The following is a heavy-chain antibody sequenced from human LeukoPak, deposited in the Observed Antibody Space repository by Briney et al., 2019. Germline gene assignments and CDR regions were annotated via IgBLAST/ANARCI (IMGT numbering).Heavy chain of an antibody. CDR1: GFTFSSYA. D-gene: IGHD7-27*01. CDR3: VRGGVWGLSSNWLEA. Sequence: GGSLRLSCAASGFTFSSYAMHWVSQPAGKGLEWLSGFIPAGDRYYAESVKGRFTISRDNGKSSLYLQMNSLRVGDTAVYYCVRGGVWGLSSNWLEAWGQGTLVTVSS. CDR2: FIPAGDR. J-gene: IGHJ5*02. V-gene: IGHV3-13*04.